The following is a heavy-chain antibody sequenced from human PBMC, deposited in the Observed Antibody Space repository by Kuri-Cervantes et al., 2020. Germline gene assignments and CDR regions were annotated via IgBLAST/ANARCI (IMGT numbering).Heavy chain of an antibody. CDR1: GDSISRNY. Sequence: GSLRLSCNVSGDSISRNYWAWIRQPAGKGLEWIGRVFASGTTNYNPSLKSRVTISVDTSKNQFSLKLSSVTAADTAVYYCARVRAAAGKQFDYWGQGTLVTVSS. V-gene: IGHV4-4*07. CDR3: ARVRAAAGKQFDY. D-gene: IGHD6-13*01. J-gene: IGHJ4*02. CDR2: VFASGTT.